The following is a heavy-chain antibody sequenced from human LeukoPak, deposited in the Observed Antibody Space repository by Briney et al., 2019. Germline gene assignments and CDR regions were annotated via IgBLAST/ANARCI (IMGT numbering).Heavy chain of an antibody. CDR2: NNAYNGNT. J-gene: IGHJ4*02. CDR1: GYTFTSYG. CDR3: ARVTAKLRYFDWLLTSYYFDY. Sequence: ASVKVSCKASGYTFTSYGISWVRQAPGQGLEWMGWNNAYNGNTNYAQKLQGRVTMTTDTSTSTAYMELRSLRSDDTAVYYCARVTAKLRYFDWLLTSYYFDYWGQGTLVTVSS. D-gene: IGHD3-9*01. V-gene: IGHV1-18*01.